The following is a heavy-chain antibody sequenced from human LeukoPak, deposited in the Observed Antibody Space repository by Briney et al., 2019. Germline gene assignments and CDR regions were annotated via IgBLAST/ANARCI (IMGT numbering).Heavy chain of an antibody. CDR3: ARLDVEMATIIDY. V-gene: IGHV4-39*07. J-gene: IGHJ4*02. D-gene: IGHD5-24*01. Sequence: SETLSLTCTVSGGSISSSSYYWGWIRQPPGKGLEWIGSIYYSGSTYYNPSLKSRVTISVDTSKNQFSLKLSSVTAADTAVYYCARLDVEMATIIDYWGQGTLVTVSS. CDR1: GGSISSSSYY. CDR2: IYYSGST.